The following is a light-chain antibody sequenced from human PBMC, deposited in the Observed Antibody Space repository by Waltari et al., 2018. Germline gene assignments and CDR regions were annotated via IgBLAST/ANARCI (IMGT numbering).Light chain of an antibody. J-gene: IGLJ3*02. Sequence: QSALTQPASVSGSPGQSITISCTGTSRDVGNYNLVSWYQQHPGKAPKLMIYEVATRPYGVSTRFSGSQSGNTASLTISGLQAEDEADYYCCSYAASSTWVFGGGTKLTVL. CDR3: CSYAASSTWV. CDR1: SRDVGNYNL. V-gene: IGLV2-23*02. CDR2: EVA.